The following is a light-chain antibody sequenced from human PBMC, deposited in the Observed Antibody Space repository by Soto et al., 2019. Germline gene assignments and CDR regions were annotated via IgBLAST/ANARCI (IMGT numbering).Light chain of an antibody. CDR2: DAS. V-gene: IGKV3-11*01. CDR1: QSFSGH. CDR3: QHYVTWPLT. J-gene: IGKJ4*01. Sequence: EIVLTQSPDTLSLSPWERATLSCRASQSFSGHLAWYQQKPGQAPRLLIYDASKRATGIPARFSGSGSGTDFTLTISSLEPEDFAVYYCQHYVTWPLTFGGGTKVDIK.